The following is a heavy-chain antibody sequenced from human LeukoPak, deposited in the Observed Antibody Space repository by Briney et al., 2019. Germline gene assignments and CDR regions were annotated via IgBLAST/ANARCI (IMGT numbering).Heavy chain of an antibody. V-gene: IGHV4-39*07. D-gene: IGHD1-26*01. Sequence: SETLSLTCTVSGGSISSSSYYWGWIRQPPGKGLEWIGSIYYSGSTFYNPSLRSRVTISVDTSKNQFSLRLSSVTAADTAVYYCARVPLVGATRGFIDYWGQGTLVTVSS. CDR3: ARVPLVGATRGFIDY. J-gene: IGHJ4*02. CDR1: GGSISSSSYY. CDR2: IYYSGST.